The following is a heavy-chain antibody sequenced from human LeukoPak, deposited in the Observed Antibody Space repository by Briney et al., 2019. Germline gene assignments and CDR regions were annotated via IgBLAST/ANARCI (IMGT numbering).Heavy chain of an antibody. D-gene: IGHD4-17*01. CDR2: ISDSGGST. CDR3: ARDQTVPPGDAFDI. Sequence: SGGSLRLPCVASGFTFSDYAMSWVRQAPGKGLEWVSGISDSGGSTYYADSVKGRCTISRDNSKNTLYLQMNSLRAEDTAVYYCARDQTVPPGDAFDIWGQGTMVTVSS. J-gene: IGHJ3*02. CDR1: GFTFSDYA. V-gene: IGHV3-23*01.